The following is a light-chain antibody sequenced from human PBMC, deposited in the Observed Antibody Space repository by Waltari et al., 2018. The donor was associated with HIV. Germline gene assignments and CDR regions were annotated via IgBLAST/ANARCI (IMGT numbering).Light chain of an antibody. J-gene: IGLJ3*02. CDR1: SSNIAAHT. CDR2: SNN. V-gene: IGLV1-44*01. Sequence: QSVLTQSPSASGTPGQRVTISCSGSSSNIAAHTVRWSQQFSGTAPKLLIHSNNQRPPGVTDRFSGTKSGTAASLAISGLQSEDEADYYCAAWDDGVNGWVFGGGTKLTVL. CDR3: AAWDDGVNGWV.